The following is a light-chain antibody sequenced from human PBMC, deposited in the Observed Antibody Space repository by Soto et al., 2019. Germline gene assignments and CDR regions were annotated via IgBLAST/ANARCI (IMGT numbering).Light chain of an antibody. CDR2: EVS. J-gene: IGLJ1*01. V-gene: IGLV2-23*02. CDR1: SSDVGSYNL. Sequence: QSALTQPASVSGSPGQSITISCTGTSSDVGSYNLVSWYQHHPGKAPKLMIYEVSKRPSGVSNRFSGSKSGNTASLTISGLQAEDEADHYCCSYAGSSTLAFGTGTRSPS. CDR3: CSYAGSSTLA.